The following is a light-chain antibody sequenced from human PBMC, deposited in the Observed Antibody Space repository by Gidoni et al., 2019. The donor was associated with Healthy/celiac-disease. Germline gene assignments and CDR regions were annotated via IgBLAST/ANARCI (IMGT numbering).Light chain of an antibody. Sequence: ELVMTQSPATLSVSPGERATLSCRASQSVSSNLAWYQQKPGQAPRLLIYGASTRATGIPARVSGRGAGTELTLTISSRQSEDLAVYYWQKYNNWPPTTFXGXTKVEIK. V-gene: IGKV3-15*01. CDR2: GAS. CDR3: QKYNNWPPTT. J-gene: IGKJ4*01. CDR1: QSVSSN.